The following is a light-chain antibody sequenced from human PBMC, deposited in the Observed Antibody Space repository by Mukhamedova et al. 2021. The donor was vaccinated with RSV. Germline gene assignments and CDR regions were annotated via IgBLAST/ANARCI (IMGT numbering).Light chain of an antibody. Sequence: GERATLSCRASQSVSSSYLAWYQQKPGQAPRLLIYGASSRATGIPDRFSGSGSGTDFTLTISRLEPEDFAVYYCQQYGSSPWTVGQ. J-gene: IGKJ1*01. CDR2: GAS. V-gene: IGKV3-20*01. CDR1: QSVSSSY. CDR3: QQYGSSPWT.